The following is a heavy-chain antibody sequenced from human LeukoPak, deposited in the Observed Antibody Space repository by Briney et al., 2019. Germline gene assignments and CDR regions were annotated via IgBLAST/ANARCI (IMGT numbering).Heavy chain of an antibody. CDR2: IKKEGSEK. CDR3: ARELTYYYGSGSYYPNFDY. J-gene: IGHJ4*02. D-gene: IGHD3-10*01. Sequence: GGSLRLSCAASGFTFSNYWMSWFRRAPGKGRGWVANIKKEGSEKYYVDSVKGRFTISRDNAKNSLYLQMNSLRDEDTAVYYCARELTYYYGSGSYYPNFDYWGQGSLVTVSS. V-gene: IGHV3-7*01. CDR1: GFTFSNYW.